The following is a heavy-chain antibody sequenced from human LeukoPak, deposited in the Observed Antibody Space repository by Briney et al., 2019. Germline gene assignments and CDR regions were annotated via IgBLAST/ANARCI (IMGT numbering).Heavy chain of an antibody. V-gene: IGHV4-31*03. CDR2: IYYSGST. D-gene: IGHD2-8*01. Sequence: SETLSFTCIVSGGSISSGGYYWSWIRQHPGKGLEWIGYIYYSGSTYYNPSLKSRVTISVDTSKNQFSLKLSSVTAADTAVYYCAREGYCTNGVCSLDPWGQGTLVTVSS. CDR1: GGSISSGGYY. CDR3: AREGYCTNGVCSLDP. J-gene: IGHJ5*02.